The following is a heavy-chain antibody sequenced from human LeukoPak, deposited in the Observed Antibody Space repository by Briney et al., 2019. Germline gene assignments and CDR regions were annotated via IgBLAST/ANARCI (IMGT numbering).Heavy chain of an antibody. Sequence: SGTLSLTCAVSGDSISSSNWWSWVRQPPGKGLEWIGQIYHSGSTNYNPSLESRVTVSIDKSKNQFSLKLSSVTAADTAVYYCARVDYFDSSGYYLPIPFGYFQHWGQGTLVTVSS. D-gene: IGHD3-22*01. CDR2: IYHSGST. V-gene: IGHV4-4*02. CDR3: ARVDYFDSSGYYLPIPFGYFQH. J-gene: IGHJ1*01. CDR1: GDSISSSNW.